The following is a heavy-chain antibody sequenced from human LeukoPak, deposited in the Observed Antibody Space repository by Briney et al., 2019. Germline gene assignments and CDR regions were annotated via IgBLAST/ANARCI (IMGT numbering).Heavy chain of an antibody. D-gene: IGHD6-19*01. CDR3: ARDRLDITVAGTVDY. CDR1: GFPFSNYG. Sequence: GGSQRLSCAASGFPFSNYGMHWVRQTPGKGLEWVAVISYDGSNKYYADSVKGRFTISRDNSKNTLQLQMDSLRAEDTAVYYCARDRLDITVAGTVDYWGQGTLVTVSS. V-gene: IGHV3-30*19. J-gene: IGHJ4*02. CDR2: ISYDGSNK.